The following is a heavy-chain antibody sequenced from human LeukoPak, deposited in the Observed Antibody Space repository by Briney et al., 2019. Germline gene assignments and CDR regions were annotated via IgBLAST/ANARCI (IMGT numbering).Heavy chain of an antibody. Sequence: SVKVSCKASGGTFSSYAISWVRQAPGQGLEWMGGIIPIFGTANYAQKFQSRVTITADESTSTAYMELSSLRSEDTAVYYCATLQEVAVAPVVDYWGQGTLVTVSS. CDR1: GGTFSSYA. J-gene: IGHJ4*02. D-gene: IGHD6-19*01. CDR2: IIPIFGTA. CDR3: ATLQEVAVAPVVDY. V-gene: IGHV1-69*13.